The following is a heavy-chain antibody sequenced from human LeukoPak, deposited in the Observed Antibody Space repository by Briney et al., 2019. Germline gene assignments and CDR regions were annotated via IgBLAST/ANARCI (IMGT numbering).Heavy chain of an antibody. Sequence: RPGGSLRLSCAASGFRFSDFTMTWVRQAPGKGPEWVSAIGGRGGSTYYADPLGGRFTISRDNSKDMVYLQMNSLKVEDTATYYCGKEGGAWGQGAKVTVSS. CDR2: IGGRGGST. V-gene: IGHV3-23*01. D-gene: IGHD3-16*01. CDR3: GKEGGA. J-gene: IGHJ5*02. CDR1: GFRFSDFT.